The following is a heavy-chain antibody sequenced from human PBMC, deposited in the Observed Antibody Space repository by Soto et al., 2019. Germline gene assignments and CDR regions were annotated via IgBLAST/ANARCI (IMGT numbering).Heavy chain of an antibody. V-gene: IGHV5-51*01. CDR2: IYPGDHET. CDR3: ARSPRSSPYFDY. CDR1: GYTFSNFW. D-gene: IGHD6-13*01. Sequence: HGESLKISCQCSGYTFSNFWIGWLRQLPGKGLEWMGIIYPGDHETRYSPSFHGKVTISADKSINTAYLQWNSLEASDTAFYFCARSPRSSPYFDYWGQGALVTVSS. J-gene: IGHJ4*02.